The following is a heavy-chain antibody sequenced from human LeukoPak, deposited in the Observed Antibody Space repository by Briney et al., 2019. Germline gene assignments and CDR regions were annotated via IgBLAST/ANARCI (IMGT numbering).Heavy chain of an antibody. J-gene: IGHJ4*02. D-gene: IGHD5-18*01. CDR3: ARDSRYRGYSYGYGDY. CDR2: ISSSSSTI. Sequence: GGSLRLSCAASGFTFSSYSMKCVRQAPGEGLEWVSHISSSSSTIYYADSVKGRFTISRDNAKNSLYLQMNSLRAEDTAVYYCARDSRYRGYSYGYGDYWGQGTLVTVSS. V-gene: IGHV3-48*01. CDR1: GFTFSSYS.